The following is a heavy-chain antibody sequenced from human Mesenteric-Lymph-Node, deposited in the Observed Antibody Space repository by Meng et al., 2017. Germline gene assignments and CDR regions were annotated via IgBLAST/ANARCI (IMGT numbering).Heavy chain of an antibody. CDR2: IYYSGST. V-gene: IGHV4-30-4*01. CDR3: ARGQRSYSGSYPEWFDP. D-gene: IGHD1-26*01. Sequence: QVQRQESGPGLLKPSQTLSLTCTVSGGSISSGDYYWSWIRQPPGKGLEWIGCIYYSGSTYYNPSLKGRVTISVDTSKNQFSLNLSSVTAADTAVYYCARGQRSYSGSYPEWFDPWGQGTLVTVSS. CDR1: GGSISSGDYY. J-gene: IGHJ5*02.